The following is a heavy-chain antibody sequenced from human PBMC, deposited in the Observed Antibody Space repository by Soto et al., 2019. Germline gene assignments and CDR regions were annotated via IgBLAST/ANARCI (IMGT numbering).Heavy chain of an antibody. CDR2: ISAYNGNT. CDR1: GYTFTSYG. CDR3: ARDLATVLLWFGESKNWFDP. D-gene: IGHD3-10*01. Sequence: GASVKVSCKASGYTFTSYGISWVRQAPGQGLEWMGWISAYNGNTNYAQKLQGRVTMTTDTSTSTAYMELRSLRSDDTAVYYCARDLATVLLWFGESKNWFDPWGQGTLVTVSS. J-gene: IGHJ5*02. V-gene: IGHV1-18*01.